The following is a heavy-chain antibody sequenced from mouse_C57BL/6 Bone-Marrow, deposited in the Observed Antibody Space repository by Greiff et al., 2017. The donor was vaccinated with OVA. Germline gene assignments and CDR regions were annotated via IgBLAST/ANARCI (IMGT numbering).Heavy chain of an antibody. CDR1: GYTFTSYW. V-gene: IGHV1-50*01. D-gene: IGHD2-12*01. CDR2: IDTSDSST. Sequence: QVQLQQPGAELVKPGASVKLSCKASGYTFTSYWMQWVNQRPGQGLEWIGEIDTSDSSTNYNQNFKGKATLTVDTSSSTDYMQLSSLTSEYSAVYYCARSSYSLYAMDYWGQGTSVTVSS. J-gene: IGHJ4*01. CDR3: ARSSYSLYAMDY.